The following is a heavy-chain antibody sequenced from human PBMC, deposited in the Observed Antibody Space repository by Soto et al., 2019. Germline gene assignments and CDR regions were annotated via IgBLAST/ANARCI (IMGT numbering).Heavy chain of an antibody. CDR3: ARAAGLAAAGGWFDP. D-gene: IGHD6-13*01. J-gene: IGHJ5*02. CDR2: INHSGST. V-gene: IGHV4-34*01. Sequence: QVQLQQWGAGLLKPSETLSLTCAVYGGSFSGYYWSWIRQPPGKGLEWIGEINHSGSTNYNPSLKSRVTISVGTSKNQFSLKLSSVTAADTAVYYCARAAGLAAAGGWFDPWGQGTLVTVSS. CDR1: GGSFSGYY.